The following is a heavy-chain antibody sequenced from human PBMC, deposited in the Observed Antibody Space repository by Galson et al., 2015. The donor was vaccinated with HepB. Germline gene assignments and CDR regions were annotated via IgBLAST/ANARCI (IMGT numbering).Heavy chain of an antibody. D-gene: IGHD3-22*01. CDR1: GYTLTELS. V-gene: IGHV1-24*01. J-gene: IGHJ3*02. CDR3: ATGLSRLITMIVVGAFDI. CDR2: FDPEDGET. Sequence: SVKVSCKVSGYTLTELSMHWVRQAPGKGLEWMGGFDPEDGETIYAQKFQGRVTMTEDTSTDTAYMELSSLRSEDTAVYYCATGLSRLITMIVVGAFDIWGQGTTVTVSS.